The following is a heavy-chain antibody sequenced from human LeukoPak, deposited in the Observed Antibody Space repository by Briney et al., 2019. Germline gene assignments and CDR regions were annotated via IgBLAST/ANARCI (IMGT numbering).Heavy chain of an antibody. CDR2: IYYSGST. V-gene: IGHV4-39*01. J-gene: IGHJ4*02. CDR1: GFTFSSSE. D-gene: IGHD6-13*01. Sequence: PGGSLRLSCAVSGFTFSSSEMNWVRQPPGKGLEWIGSIYYSGSTYYNPSLKSRVSISVDTSKNQFSLNLTSVTAADTAVYFCARPGIAATGAFDCWGQGTLVTVSS. CDR3: ARPGIAATGAFDC.